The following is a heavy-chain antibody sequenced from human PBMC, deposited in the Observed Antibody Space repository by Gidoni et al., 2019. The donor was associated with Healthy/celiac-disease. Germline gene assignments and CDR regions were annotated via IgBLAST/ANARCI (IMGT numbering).Heavy chain of an antibody. CDR1: GGSFRGYY. D-gene: IGHD2-2*01. J-gene: IGHJ6*02. CDR3: ARGVKVVPAAVYYYYYGMDV. Sequence: QVQLQQWGAGLLKPSETLSLTCAVYGGSFRGYYWRWIRQPPGKGLELLGEIKHSGSTNYTPSLKSRVTISVDTSKNQFSLKLSSVTAADTAVYYCARGVKVVPAAVYYYYYGMDVWGQGTTVTVAS. CDR2: IKHSGST. V-gene: IGHV4-34*01.